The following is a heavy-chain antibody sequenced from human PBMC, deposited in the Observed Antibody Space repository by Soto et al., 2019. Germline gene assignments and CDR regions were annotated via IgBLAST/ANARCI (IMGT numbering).Heavy chain of an antibody. D-gene: IGHD6-19*01. Sequence: SETLSLTCAVYGGSFSGYYWSWIRQPPGKGLEWIGEINHSGSTNYNPSLKSRVTIPVDTSKNQFSLKLSSVTAADTAVYYCARNESRSGWYRYYYYGMDVWGQGTTVTVSS. J-gene: IGHJ6*02. V-gene: IGHV4-34*01. CDR3: ARNESRSGWYRYYYYGMDV. CDR2: INHSGST. CDR1: GGSFSGYY.